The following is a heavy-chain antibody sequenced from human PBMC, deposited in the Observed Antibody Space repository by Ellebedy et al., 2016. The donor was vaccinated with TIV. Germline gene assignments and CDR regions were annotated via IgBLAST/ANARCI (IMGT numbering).Heavy chain of an antibody. V-gene: IGHV4-4*07. CDR3: GGSRDGYIDY. Sequence: MPSETLSLTCTVSGGSISSDYWRWIRHPAGKGLEWIGRSHSSGTTNYNPSLKSRVTMSVDTSKNQFSLKLSSVTAADTAVYYCGGSRDGYIDYWGQGTPVTVSS. D-gene: IGHD5-24*01. CDR2: SHSSGTT. J-gene: IGHJ4*02. CDR1: GGSISSDY.